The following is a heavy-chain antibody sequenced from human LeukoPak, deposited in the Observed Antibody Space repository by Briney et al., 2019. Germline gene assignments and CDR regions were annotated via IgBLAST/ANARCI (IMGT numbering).Heavy chain of an antibody. V-gene: IGHV4-61*08. CDR3: ARVVYSSGWLAPEDYYYYGMDV. Sequence: PSQTLSLTCTVSGASIRSGDYYWSWIRQPPGKGLEWIGYIYYSGSTNYNPSLKSRVTISVDTSKNQFSLKLSSVTAADTAVYYCARVVYSSGWLAPEDYYYYGMDVWGQGTTVTVSS. J-gene: IGHJ6*02. CDR1: GASIRSGDYY. D-gene: IGHD6-19*01. CDR2: IYYSGST.